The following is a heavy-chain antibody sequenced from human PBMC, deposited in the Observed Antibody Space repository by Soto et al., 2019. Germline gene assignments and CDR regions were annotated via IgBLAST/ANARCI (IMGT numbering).Heavy chain of an antibody. Sequence: GASVKVSCKASGYTFTSYYMHWVRQAPGQGLEWMGIINPSGGSTSYAQKFQGRVTMTRDTSTSTVYMELSSLRSEDTAVYYCARTTPHYYDSSGYSVGGYNWFDPWGQGTLVTVSS. CDR2: INPSGGST. J-gene: IGHJ5*02. CDR1: GYTFTSYY. CDR3: ARTTPHYYDSSGYSVGGYNWFDP. D-gene: IGHD3-22*01. V-gene: IGHV1-46*01.